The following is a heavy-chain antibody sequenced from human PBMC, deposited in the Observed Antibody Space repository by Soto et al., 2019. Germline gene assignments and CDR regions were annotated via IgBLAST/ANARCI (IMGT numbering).Heavy chain of an antibody. J-gene: IGHJ5*02. CDR2: INSDGSST. Sequence: PGGSLRLCCAASGFTFGSYWMHWVRQATGKGLVWVSRINSDGSSTSYADSVKGRFTISRDNAKNTLYLQMNSLRAEDTAVYYCAREIEDYDYVWGSYRYHNWFDPWGQGTLVTVSS. CDR3: AREIEDYDYVWGSYRYHNWFDP. CDR1: GFTFGSYW. V-gene: IGHV3-74*01. D-gene: IGHD3-16*02.